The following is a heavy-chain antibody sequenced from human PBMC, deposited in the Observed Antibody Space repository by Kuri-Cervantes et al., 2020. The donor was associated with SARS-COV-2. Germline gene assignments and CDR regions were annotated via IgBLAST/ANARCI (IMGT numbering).Heavy chain of an antibody. Sequence: ASVKVSCKASGYTLTGYYMHWVRQAPGQGLEWMGWINPNSGGTNYPQKFQGWVTMTKDTSISTVYMELSRLRSDDTAVYYCARSTSFRPPVVISQGGAFDIWGQGTMVTVSS. CDR2: INPNSGGT. CDR1: GYTLTGYY. D-gene: IGHD3-22*01. CDR3: ARSTSFRPPVVISQGGAFDI. J-gene: IGHJ3*02. V-gene: IGHV1-2*04.